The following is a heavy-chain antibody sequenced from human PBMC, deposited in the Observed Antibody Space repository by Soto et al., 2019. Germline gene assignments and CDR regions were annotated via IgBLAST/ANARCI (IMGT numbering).Heavy chain of an antibody. V-gene: IGHV3-30*18. Sequence: GGSLRLSCAASGFTFSSYGMHWVRQAPGKGLEWVAVISYDGSNKYYADSVKGRFTISRDNSKNTLYLQMNSLRAEDTAVYYCAKAEVPGESYYYYGMDVWGQGTTVTVSS. CDR2: ISYDGSNK. CDR3: AKAEVPGESYYYYGMDV. J-gene: IGHJ6*02. CDR1: GFTFSSYG.